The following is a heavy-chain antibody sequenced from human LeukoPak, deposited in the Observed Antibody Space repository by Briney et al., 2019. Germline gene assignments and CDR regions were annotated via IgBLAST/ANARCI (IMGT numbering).Heavy chain of an antibody. D-gene: IGHD2-15*01. V-gene: IGHV3-23*01. J-gene: IGHJ3*02. Sequence: PGGSLRLSCAASGFTFSTYAMTWVRQAPGEGLEWVSGISGGGSSTSYADSVKGRFTISRDNSKSTLYLQMNSLRAEDTAVYYCAKGTASRSGGRDAFDIWGQGTMVTVSS. CDR3: AKGTASRSGGRDAFDI. CDR1: GFTFSTYA. CDR2: ISGGGSST.